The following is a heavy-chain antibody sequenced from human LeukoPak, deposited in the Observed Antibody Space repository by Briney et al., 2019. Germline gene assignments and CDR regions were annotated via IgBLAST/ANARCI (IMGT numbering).Heavy chain of an antibody. D-gene: IGHD6-13*01. CDR3: ARDRPGEAAAAD. Sequence: ASVKVSCKASGYTFTSYDINWVRQATGQGLEWMGWMNPNSGNTGYAQKFQGRVTITADKSTSTAYMELSSLRSEDTAVYYCARDRPGEAAAADWGQGSLVTVSS. J-gene: IGHJ4*02. CDR2: MNPNSGNT. CDR1: GYTFTSYD. V-gene: IGHV1-8*01.